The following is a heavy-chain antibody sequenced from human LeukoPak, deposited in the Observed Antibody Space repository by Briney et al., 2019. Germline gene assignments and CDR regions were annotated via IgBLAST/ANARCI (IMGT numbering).Heavy chain of an antibody. CDR1: GFTFSRHG. CDR2: IWYDGSQK. Sequence: AGSLTLSCAASGFTFSRHGMHWVRQAQGKGPEWVAVIWYDGSQKHYRDSVKGRFTISRDNTKNTLYPQMTSHRAEDTAAYYCARDSPTDWFFDLWGRGTLVTVSS. CDR3: ARDSPTDWFFDL. V-gene: IGHV3-33*01. D-gene: IGHD4-17*01. J-gene: IGHJ2*01.